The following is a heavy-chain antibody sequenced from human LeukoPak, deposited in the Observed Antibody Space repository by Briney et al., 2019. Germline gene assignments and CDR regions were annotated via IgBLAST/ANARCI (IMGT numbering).Heavy chain of an antibody. CDR2: IYYSGST. J-gene: IGHJ4*02. Sequence: SETLSLTCTVSGGSVSSGSYYWSWIRQPPGKGLEWIGYIYYSGSTNYNPSLKSRVTISVDTSKNQFSLKLSSVTAADTAVYYCASDFSPKYCSSTSCYYFDYWGQGTLVTVSS. CDR1: GGSVSSGSYY. CDR3: ASDFSPKYCSSTSCYYFDY. V-gene: IGHV4-61*01. D-gene: IGHD2-2*01.